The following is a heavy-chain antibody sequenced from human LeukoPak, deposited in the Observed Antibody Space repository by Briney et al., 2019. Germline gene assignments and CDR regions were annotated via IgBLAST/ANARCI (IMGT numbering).Heavy chain of an antibody. D-gene: IGHD2-2*01. J-gene: IGHJ6*02. V-gene: IGHV4-34*01. CDR3: ARGEPIYCSSTSCLYYYYYGMDV. CDR1: GGSFSGYY. CDR2: INHSGST. Sequence: PSETLPLTCAVCGGSFSGYYWSWIRQPPGKGLEWIGEINHSGSTNYNPSLKSRVTISVDTSKNQFSLKLSSVTAADTAVYYCARGEPIYCSSTSCLYYYYYGMDVRGQGTTVTVSS.